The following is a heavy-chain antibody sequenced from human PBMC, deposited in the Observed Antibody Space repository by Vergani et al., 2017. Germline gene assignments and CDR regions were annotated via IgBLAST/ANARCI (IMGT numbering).Heavy chain of an antibody. CDR1: GFTFSSYG. Sequence: VQLVESGGGLVKPGGSLRLSCAASGFTFSSYGMHWVRQAPGKGLEWVAVISYDGSNKYYADSVKGRFTISRDNSKNSLYLQMNSLRAEDTALYYCAKDIPYSSGWYGYFQHWGQGTLVTVSS. D-gene: IGHD6-19*01. V-gene: IGHV3-30*18. J-gene: IGHJ1*01. CDR3: AKDIPYSSGWYGYFQH. CDR2: ISYDGSNK.